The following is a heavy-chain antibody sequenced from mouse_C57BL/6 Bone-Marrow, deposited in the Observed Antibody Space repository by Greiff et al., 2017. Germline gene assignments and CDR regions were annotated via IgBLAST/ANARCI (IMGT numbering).Heavy chain of an antibody. V-gene: IGHV2-9*02. CDR3: ARDRPNYFDY. CDR1: GFSLTSYG. J-gene: IGHJ2*01. CDR2: IWAGGST. Sequence: VKLQESGPGLVAPSQSLSITCTVSGFSLTSYGVHWVRQPPGKGLEWLGVIWAGGSTNYNSALMSRLSISKDNSKSQVFLKMNSLQTDDTVMYYCARDRPNYFDYWGQGTTLTVSS.